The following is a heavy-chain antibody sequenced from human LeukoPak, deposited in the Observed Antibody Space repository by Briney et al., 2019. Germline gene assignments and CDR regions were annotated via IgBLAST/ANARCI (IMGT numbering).Heavy chain of an antibody. CDR2: TYYRSKWYY. D-gene: IGHD1-1*01. CDR1: GDSVSSNSAA. J-gene: IGHJ4*02. Sequence: SQTLSLTCVISGDSVSSNSAAWNWIRQSPSRGLEWLGRTYYRSKWYYHYAVSMKSRITVNPDTSKNQFSLQLNSVTPEDTAMYYCAERSYWGQGTLVTVSS. CDR3: AERSY. V-gene: IGHV6-1*01.